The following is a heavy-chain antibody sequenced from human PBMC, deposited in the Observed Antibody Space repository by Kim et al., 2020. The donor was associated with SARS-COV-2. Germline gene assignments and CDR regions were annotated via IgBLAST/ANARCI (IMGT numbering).Heavy chain of an antibody. J-gene: IGHJ6*02. Sequence: GGSLRLSCAASGFTFSSYGMHWVRQAPGKGLEWVAVIWYDGSNKYYADSVKGRFTISRDNSKNTLYLQMNILRAEDTAVYYCARETYYDFWSGYSTPYYGIDVWGQGTTVTVSS. CDR2: IWYDGSNK. V-gene: IGHV3-33*01. CDR3: ARETYYDFWSGYSTPYYGIDV. D-gene: IGHD3-3*01. CDR1: GFTFSSYG.